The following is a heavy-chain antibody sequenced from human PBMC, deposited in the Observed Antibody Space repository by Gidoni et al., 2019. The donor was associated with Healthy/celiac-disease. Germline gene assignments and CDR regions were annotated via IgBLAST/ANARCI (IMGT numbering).Heavy chain of an antibody. CDR1: GGSISSYY. CDR3: ACDPSTGTPYYYSGMDV. CDR2: IYYSGST. Sequence: ALVKPSETLSLTCTVAGGSISSYYWSWIRQPPGKGLECLGYIYYSGSTNYNPSLKSRVTISVDTSKNQFSLELSSVTAADTAVYYCACDPSTGTPYYYSGMDVWGQGTTVTVSS. V-gene: IGHV4-59*01. J-gene: IGHJ6*02. D-gene: IGHD4-17*01.